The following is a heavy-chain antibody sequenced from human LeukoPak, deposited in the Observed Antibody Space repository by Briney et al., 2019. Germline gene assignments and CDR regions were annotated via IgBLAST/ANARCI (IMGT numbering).Heavy chain of an antibody. D-gene: IGHD3-3*01. CDR2: IYYSGCT. V-gene: IGHV4-59*08. Sequence: SETLSLTCSVSGGSISSYYWSWIRQPPGKGLEWIGYIYYSGCTNYNPSLKSRVTISVDTSKNQLSLKLSSVTAADTAVYYCARQLRFLEWLSDYYYYGMDVWGQGTTVTVSS. J-gene: IGHJ6*02. CDR3: ARQLRFLEWLSDYYYYGMDV. CDR1: GGSISSYY.